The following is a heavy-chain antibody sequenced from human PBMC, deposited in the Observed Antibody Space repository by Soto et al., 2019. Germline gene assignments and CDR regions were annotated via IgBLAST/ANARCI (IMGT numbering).Heavy chain of an antibody. J-gene: IGHJ4*02. CDR3: ARGSVDIVATIQPFDY. Sequence: QVQLQESGPGLVKPSETLSLTCTVSGGSISSYYWSWIRQPPGKGLEWIGYIYYSGSTNYNPSLKSRVTISVDTSKNQFSLKLSSVTAADTAVYYCARGSVDIVATIQPFDYWGQGTLVTVSS. CDR1: GGSISSYY. CDR2: IYYSGST. V-gene: IGHV4-59*01. D-gene: IGHD5-12*01.